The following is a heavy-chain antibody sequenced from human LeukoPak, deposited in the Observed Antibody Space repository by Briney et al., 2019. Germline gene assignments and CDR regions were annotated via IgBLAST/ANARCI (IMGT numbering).Heavy chain of an antibody. CDR2: IYYSGST. V-gene: IGHV4-59*11. J-gene: IGHJ3*02. CDR3: ARGGPWGIVVVPAAIPLGAFDI. CDR1: GGSISSHY. Sequence: SETLSLTCTGYGGSISSHYWSWIRQPPGKGLEWIGYIYYSGSTNYNPSLKSRVTISVDTSKNQFSLKLSSVTAADTAVYYCARGGPWGIVVVPAAIPLGAFDIWGQGTMVTVSS. D-gene: IGHD2-2*02.